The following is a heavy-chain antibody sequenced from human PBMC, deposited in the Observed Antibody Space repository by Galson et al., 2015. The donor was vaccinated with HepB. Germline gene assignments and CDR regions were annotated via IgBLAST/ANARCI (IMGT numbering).Heavy chain of an antibody. D-gene: IGHD5-18*01. J-gene: IGHJ4*02. CDR1: GFTFSSYG. Sequence: SLRLSCAASGFTFSSYGMHWVRQAPGKGLEWVAVISYDGSNKYYADSVKGRFTISRDNSKNTLYLQMNSLRAEDTAVYYCVRPNTAMDTGYWGQGTLVTVSS. V-gene: IGHV3-30*03. CDR3: VRPNTAMDTGY. CDR2: ISYDGSNK.